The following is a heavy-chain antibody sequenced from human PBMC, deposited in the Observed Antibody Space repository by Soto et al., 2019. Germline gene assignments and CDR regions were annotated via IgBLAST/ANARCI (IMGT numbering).Heavy chain of an antibody. CDR1: GDSVTTSDYY. CDR3: AAHASVGYYAEY. CDR2: IHYSGST. V-gene: IGHV4-39*01. D-gene: IGHD3-22*01. Sequence: QLQLQESGPGLVKPSATLSLTCTVYGDSVTTSDYYWGWIRQPPGKWLEWIGSIHYSGSTYYNPALRSRVTISGDTAKLQFSLTLTSVTAADAAVYYCAAHASVGYYAEYWGQGTLVTVAA. J-gene: IGHJ4*02.